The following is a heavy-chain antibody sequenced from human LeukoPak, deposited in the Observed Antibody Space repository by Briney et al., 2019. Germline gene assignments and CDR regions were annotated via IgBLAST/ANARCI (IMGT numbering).Heavy chain of an antibody. Sequence: GGSLRLSCAASGFTFTTYAMSWVRQAPGKGLEWVSAISGSGGSTYYADSVKGRFIISRDNSKNTLYLQMNSLRAEDTAVYYCAGSSSAGGYWGQGTLVTVSS. CDR1: GFTFTTYA. CDR2: ISGSGGST. J-gene: IGHJ4*02. V-gene: IGHV3-23*01. D-gene: IGHD6-6*01. CDR3: AGSSSAGGY.